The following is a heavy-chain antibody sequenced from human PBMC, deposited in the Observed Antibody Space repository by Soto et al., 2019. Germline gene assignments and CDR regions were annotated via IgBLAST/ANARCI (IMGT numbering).Heavy chain of an antibody. Sequence: PSETLSLTCAVYGGSFSGYYWSWIRQPPGKGLEWIGEINHSGSTNYNPSLKSRVTISVDTSKNQFSLKLSSVTAADTAVYYCARGNQYYYGSGSYYNNWFDPWGQGTLVTV. CDR2: INHSGST. CDR1: GGSFSGYY. CDR3: ARGNQYYYGSGSYYNNWFDP. D-gene: IGHD3-10*01. J-gene: IGHJ5*02. V-gene: IGHV4-34*01.